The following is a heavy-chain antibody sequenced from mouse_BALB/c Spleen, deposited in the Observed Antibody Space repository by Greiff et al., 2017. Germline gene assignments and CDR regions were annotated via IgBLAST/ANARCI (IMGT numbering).Heavy chain of an antibody. CDR2: IRSKSNNYAT. CDR3: VRGGGYDYAMDY. Sequence: DVKLVESGGGLVQPKGSLKLSCAASGFTFNTYAMNWVRQAPGKGLEWVARIRSKSNNYATYYADSVKDRFTISRDDSQSMLYLQMNNLKTEDTAMYYCVRGGGYDYAMDYWGQGTSVTVSS. J-gene: IGHJ4*01. CDR1: GFTFNTYA. D-gene: IGHD2-14*01. V-gene: IGHV10-1*02.